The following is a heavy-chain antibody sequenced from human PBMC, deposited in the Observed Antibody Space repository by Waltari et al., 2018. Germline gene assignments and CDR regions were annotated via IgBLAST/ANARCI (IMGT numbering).Heavy chain of an antibody. Sequence: QVQLQESGPGLVKPSETLSLTCTVSGCSISSYYCSCIRQPAAKGLEWIGRIYTSGSTNYNPSLKSRVTMSVDTSKNQFSLKLSSVTAADTAVYYCARGASSTSWGPYYYYYMDVWGKGTTVTISS. CDR2: IYTSGST. CDR3: ARGASSTSWGPYYYYYMDV. J-gene: IGHJ6*03. D-gene: IGHD2-2*01. CDR1: GCSISSYY. V-gene: IGHV4-4*07.